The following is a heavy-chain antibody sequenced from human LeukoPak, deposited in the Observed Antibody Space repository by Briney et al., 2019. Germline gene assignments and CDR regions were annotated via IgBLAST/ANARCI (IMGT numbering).Heavy chain of an antibody. CDR2: MSYDGSNK. Sequence: GGSLRLSCAASGFTFSSYAMHWVRQAPGKGLEWVAVMSYDGSNKYYADSVKGRFTISRDHSKNTLYLQMNSLRADDTAVYYCARGGYTYGYSDYWGQGTLVTVSS. D-gene: IGHD5-18*01. J-gene: IGHJ4*02. CDR1: GFTFSSYA. V-gene: IGHV3-30*14. CDR3: ARGGYTYGYSDY.